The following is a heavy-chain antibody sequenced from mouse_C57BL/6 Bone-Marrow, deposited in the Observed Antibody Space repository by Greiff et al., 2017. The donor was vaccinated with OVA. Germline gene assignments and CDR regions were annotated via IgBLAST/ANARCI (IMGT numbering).Heavy chain of an antibody. CDR2: ISYDGSN. CDR3: ARGQLKPWYFDV. Sequence: VQLKESGPGLVKPSQSLSLTCSVTGYSITSGYYWNWIRQFPGNKLEWMGYISYDGSNNYNPSLKNRISITRDTSKNQFFLKLNSVTTEDTATYYCARGQLKPWYFDVWGTGTTVTVSS. J-gene: IGHJ1*03. D-gene: IGHD1-3*01. CDR1: GYSITSGYY. V-gene: IGHV3-6*01.